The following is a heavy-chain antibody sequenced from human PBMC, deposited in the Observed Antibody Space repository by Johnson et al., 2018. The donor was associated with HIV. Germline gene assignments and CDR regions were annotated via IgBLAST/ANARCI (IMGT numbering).Heavy chain of an antibody. J-gene: IGHJ3*02. CDR2: ISYDGSNK. D-gene: IGHD6-6*01. CDR3: ARAEQLAGGAFDI. V-gene: IGHV3-30*19. CDR1: GFTFSSYG. Sequence: QVQLVESGGGVVQPGGSLRLSCAASGFTFSSYGMHWVRQAPGKGLEWVAVISYDGSNKYYADSVKGRFTISRDNSKNTLYLQMNSLRAEDTAVYYCARAEQLAGGAFDIWAQGTMVTVSS.